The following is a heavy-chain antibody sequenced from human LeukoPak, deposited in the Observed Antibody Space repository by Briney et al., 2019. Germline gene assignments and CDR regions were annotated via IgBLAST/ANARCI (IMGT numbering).Heavy chain of an antibody. J-gene: IGHJ6*03. CDR1: GYTFTSYD. CDR3: ARGLYRRFGYYYYYYMDV. V-gene: IGHV1-8*01. Sequence: GASVKVSCKASGYTFTSYDINWVRQATGQGLEWMGWMNPNSGNTGYAQKFQGGVTMTRNTSISTAYMELSSLRSEDTAVYYCARGLYRRFGYYYYYYMDVWGKGTTVTVSS. CDR2: MNPNSGNT. D-gene: IGHD3-10*01.